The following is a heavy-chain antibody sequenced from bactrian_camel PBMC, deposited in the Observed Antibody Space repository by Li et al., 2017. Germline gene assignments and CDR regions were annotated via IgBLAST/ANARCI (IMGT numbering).Heavy chain of an antibody. D-gene: IGHD2*01. J-gene: IGHJ4*01. Sequence: LVESGGGSVQAGGSLRLSCAASRRTPSSVCVGWFRQAPGKEREGVATIYTSGGTTYYADSVKGRFTISQDNAKNTVHLEMNSLKPEDTAVYYCAADPQGSWSSPLDPKIYAYWGQGTQVTVS. CDR1: RRTPSSVC. CDR3: AADPQGSWSSPLDPKIYAY. CDR2: IYTSGGTT. V-gene: IGHV3-3*01.